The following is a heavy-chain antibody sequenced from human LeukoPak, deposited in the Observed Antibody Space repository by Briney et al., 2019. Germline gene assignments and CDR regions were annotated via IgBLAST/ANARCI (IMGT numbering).Heavy chain of an antibody. D-gene: IGHD4-17*01. V-gene: IGHV1-69*02. Sequence: SVKVSCKASGGTFSSYTISWVRQAPGQGLEWMGRIIPILGIANYAQKFQGRVTITADKSTSTAYMELSSLRSEDTAVYYCARVTTVPDNWFDPWGQGTLVSVSS. CDR3: ARVTTVPDNWFDP. CDR1: GGTFSSYT. CDR2: IIPILGIA. J-gene: IGHJ5*02.